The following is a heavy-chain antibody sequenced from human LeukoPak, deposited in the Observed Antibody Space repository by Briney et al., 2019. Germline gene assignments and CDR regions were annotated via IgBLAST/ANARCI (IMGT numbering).Heavy chain of an antibody. V-gene: IGHV3-20*04. CDR2: INWDASST. Sequence: GGSLRLSCAASGFMFPDYAMNWVRQVPGKGLEWVSGINWDASSTNHADSVKGRFTISRDNAKNSLYLQMNTLRAEDTALYYCARDFKYCTDGVCYTAVADYWGQGTLVTVSS. CDR1: GFMFPDYA. D-gene: IGHD2-8*01. J-gene: IGHJ4*02. CDR3: ARDFKYCTDGVCYTAVADY.